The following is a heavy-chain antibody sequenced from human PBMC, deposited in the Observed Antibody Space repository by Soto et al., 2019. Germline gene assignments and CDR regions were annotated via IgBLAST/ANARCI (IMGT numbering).Heavy chain of an antibody. Sequence: ASVKVSCKTSGYFFNDYHMHWVRKAPGQGLEWMGWINPKNGDTNYAQKFQDRVTMTRDTSISTVYIELSRLTSDDTAVYYCAPEDGGSHIAAVLLDHWGQGTLVTVSS. CDR3: APEDGGSHIAAVLLDH. J-gene: IGHJ4*02. V-gene: IGHV1-2*02. D-gene: IGHD6-13*01. CDR1: GYFFNDYH. CDR2: INPKNGDT.